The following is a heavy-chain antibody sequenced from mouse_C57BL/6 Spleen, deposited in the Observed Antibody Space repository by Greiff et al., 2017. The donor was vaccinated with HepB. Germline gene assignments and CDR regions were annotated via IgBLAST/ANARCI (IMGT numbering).Heavy chain of an antibody. CDR1: GYTFTSYT. CDR2: INPSSGYT. V-gene: IGHV1-4*01. J-gene: IGHJ3*01. D-gene: IGHD3-2*02. Sequence: QVQLQQSGAELARPGASVKMSCKASGYTFTSYTMLWVKQRPGQGLEWIGYINPSSGYTKYNQKFKDKATLTADKSSSTAYMQLSSLTSEDSAVYYCARRDSSGQAWFAYWGQGTLVTVSA. CDR3: ARRDSSGQAWFAY.